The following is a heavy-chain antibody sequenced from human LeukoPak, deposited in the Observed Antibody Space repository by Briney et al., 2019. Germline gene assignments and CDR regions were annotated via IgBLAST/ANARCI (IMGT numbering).Heavy chain of an antibody. CDR1: GGSISNGDYY. D-gene: IGHD3-10*01. CDR2: IYYSGTT. J-gene: IGHJ4*02. V-gene: IGHV4-30-4*01. Sequence: SETLSLTCTVSGGSISNGDYYWSWIRQPPGKGLEWIAYIYYSGTTYYNPSLKSRVTISVDTSKNQFSLKLSSVTAADTAVYYCVRVSYYASGSYYNFDYWGQGTLVTVSS. CDR3: VRVSYYASGSYYNFDY.